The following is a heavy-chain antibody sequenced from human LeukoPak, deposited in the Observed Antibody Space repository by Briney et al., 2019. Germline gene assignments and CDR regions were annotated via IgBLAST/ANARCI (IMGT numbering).Heavy chain of an antibody. V-gene: IGHV4-34*01. CDR3: ATKKRGYSYVHFDY. CDR1: GGSFSGYY. J-gene: IGHJ4*02. CDR2: INHSGST. Sequence: KTSETLSLTCAVYGGSFSGYYWSWIRQPPGKGLEWIGEINHSGSTNYNPSLKSRVTISVDTSKNQFSLKLSSVTAADTAVYYCATKKRGYSYVHFDYWGQGTLVTVSS. D-gene: IGHD5-18*01.